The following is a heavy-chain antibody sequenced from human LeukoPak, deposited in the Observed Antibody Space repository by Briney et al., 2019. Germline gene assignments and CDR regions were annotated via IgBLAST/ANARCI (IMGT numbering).Heavy chain of an antibody. CDR1: GFTFSSYSMN. J-gene: IGHJ4*02. D-gene: IGHD3-3*01. Sequence: PGGSLRLSCAASGFTFSSYSMNWVRQPPGKGLEWIGSIYYSGSTYYNPSLKSRVTISVDTSKNQFSLKLSSVTAADTAVYYCARDYYFWSGYYFNYFDYWGQGTLVTVSS. V-gene: IGHV4-39*02. CDR2: IYYSGST. CDR3: ARDYYFWSGYYFNYFDY.